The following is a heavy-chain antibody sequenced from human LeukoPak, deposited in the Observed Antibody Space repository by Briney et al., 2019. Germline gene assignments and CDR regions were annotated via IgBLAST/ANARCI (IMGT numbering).Heavy chain of an antibody. CDR1: GGSISSYY. CDR3: ARGHRDGYNRDYFDY. J-gene: IGHJ4*02. CDR2: IYTSGST. Sequence: PSETLSLTCTVSGGSISSYYWSWIRQPAGKGLEWIGRIYTSGSTNYNPSLKSRVTMSVDTSKNQFSLKLSSVTAADTAVYYCARGHRDGYNRDYFDYWGQGTLVTVSS. D-gene: IGHD5-24*01. V-gene: IGHV4-4*07.